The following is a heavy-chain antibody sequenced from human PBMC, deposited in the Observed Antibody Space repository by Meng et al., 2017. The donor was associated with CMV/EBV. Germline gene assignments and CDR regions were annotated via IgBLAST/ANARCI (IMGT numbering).Heavy chain of an antibody. Sequence: GESLKISCAVSGFIFSDYSMSWIRQAPGKGLEWVSYISSSGSTIYYADSVKGRFTISRDNAKNSLYLQMNSLRAEDTAVYYCARALVRTSPPDYWGQGTLVTVSS. CDR3: ARALVRTSPPDY. CDR1: GFIFSDYS. J-gene: IGHJ4*02. CDR2: ISSSGSTI. D-gene: IGHD6-6*01. V-gene: IGHV3-11*04.